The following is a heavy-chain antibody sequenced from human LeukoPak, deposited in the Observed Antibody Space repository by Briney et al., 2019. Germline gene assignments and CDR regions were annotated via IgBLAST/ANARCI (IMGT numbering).Heavy chain of an antibody. J-gene: IGHJ4*02. V-gene: IGHV1-2*02. CDR2: IYPYTGAT. CDR1: GYTFTSYG. CDR3: ARDGPAQMVDFDY. D-gene: IGHD3-10*01. Sequence: GASVKVSCKASGYTFTSYGISWLRQAPGQGLECMGWIYPYTGATHYAQKFQGRVAMTRDTSISTAYMELSRLRPDDTAVYYCARDGPAQMVDFDYWGQGTLVTVSS.